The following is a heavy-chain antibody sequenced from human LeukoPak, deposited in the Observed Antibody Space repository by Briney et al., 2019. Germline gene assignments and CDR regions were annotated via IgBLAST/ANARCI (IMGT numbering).Heavy chain of an antibody. Sequence: PGGSLRLSCAASGFTFSSYAMSWVRQAPGKGLEWVSAISGSGGSTYYADSVKGRFTISRDNSKNTLYLQMNSLRAEDTAVYYCAKSGTYCSGGSCLIDYFDYRGQGTLVTVSS. CDR2: ISGSGGST. V-gene: IGHV3-23*01. CDR1: GFTFSSYA. J-gene: IGHJ4*02. CDR3: AKSGTYCSGGSCLIDYFDY. D-gene: IGHD2-15*01.